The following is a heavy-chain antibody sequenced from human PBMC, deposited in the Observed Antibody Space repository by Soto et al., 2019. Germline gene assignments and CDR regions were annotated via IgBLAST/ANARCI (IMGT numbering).Heavy chain of an antibody. D-gene: IGHD4-4*01. V-gene: IGHV4-39*07. Sequence: SETLSLTCTVSGGSFSSSNDYWVWIRQPPGKGLEWIGSIYHSGSTYYNPSLKSRVTISVDRSKNQFSLKLSSVTAADTAVYYCARGMTTVTTLDYWGQGTLVTVSS. CDR1: GGSFSSSNDY. J-gene: IGHJ4*02. CDR3: ARGMTTVTTLDY. CDR2: IYHSGST.